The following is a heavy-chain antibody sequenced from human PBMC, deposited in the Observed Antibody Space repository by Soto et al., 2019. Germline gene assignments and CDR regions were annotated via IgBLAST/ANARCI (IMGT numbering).Heavy chain of an antibody. V-gene: IGHV4-30-4*01. CDR1: VGSINTVNYY. CDR3: PRGLSGDKVDY. J-gene: IGHJ4*02. D-gene: IGHD7-27*01. CDR2: IYDGGST. Sequence: QVQLQESGPGLVRPSQTLSLTCTVSVGSINTVNYYWSWILQSPDKGLEWIGPIYDGGSTYNTPSLKRGLTISLDTSQTQFSLNLISVPAADTAVYYCPRGLSGDKVDYWGQGTLVTVSS.